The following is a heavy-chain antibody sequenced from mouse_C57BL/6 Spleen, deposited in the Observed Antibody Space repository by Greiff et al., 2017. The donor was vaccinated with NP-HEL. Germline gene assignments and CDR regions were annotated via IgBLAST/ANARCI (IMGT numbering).Heavy chain of an antibody. V-gene: IGHV1-5*01. J-gene: IGHJ4*01. CDR3: TRTGPTTVVADYAMDY. CDR1: GYTFTSYW. Sequence: VQLQQSGTVLARPGASVKMSCKTSGYTFTSYWMHWVKQRPGQGLEWIGAIYPGNSDTSYNQKFKGKAKLTAVTSASTAYMELSSLTNEDSAVYYCTRTGPTTVVADYAMDYWGQGTSVTVSS. CDR2: IYPGNSDT. D-gene: IGHD1-1*01.